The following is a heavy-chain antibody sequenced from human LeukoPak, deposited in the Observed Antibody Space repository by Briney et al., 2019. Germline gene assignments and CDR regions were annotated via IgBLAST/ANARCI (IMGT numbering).Heavy chain of an antibody. D-gene: IGHD1-26*01. J-gene: IGHJ4*02. CDR3: ARDLGGIYFDY. Sequence: PSETLSLTCTVSDASISGYYWSWIRQPPGKGLEWIGSIHFSGSTNYSPSLRSRVTISVDTSKNQLSLKLSSVTAADTAVYYCARDLGGIYFDYWGQGTLVTVSS. CDR1: DASISGYY. V-gene: IGHV4-59*01. CDR2: IHFSGST.